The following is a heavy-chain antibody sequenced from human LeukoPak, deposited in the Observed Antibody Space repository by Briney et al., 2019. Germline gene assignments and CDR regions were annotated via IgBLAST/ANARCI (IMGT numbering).Heavy chain of an antibody. CDR1: AWSFTGYY. V-gene: IGHV4-34*01. Sequence: SETLSLTCAVYAWSFTGYYWIWIRQSPGKGLQWIAEVNHRGDTNYNPSVKGRVTISVDTSKNQFSLKVTSLTAADTAVYYCARGPTISETGYFDYWGQGTLVTVSS. CDR3: ARGPTISETGYFDY. J-gene: IGHJ4*03. D-gene: IGHD1-1*01. CDR2: VNHRGDT.